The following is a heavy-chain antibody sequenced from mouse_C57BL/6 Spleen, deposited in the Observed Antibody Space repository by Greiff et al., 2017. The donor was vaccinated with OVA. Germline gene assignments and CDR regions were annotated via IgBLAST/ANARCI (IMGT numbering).Heavy chain of an antibody. J-gene: IGHJ2*01. CDR2: ISSGSSTI. CDR1: GFTFSDYG. Sequence: EVMLVESGGGLVKPGGSLKLSCAASGFTFSDYGMHWVRQAPEKGLEWVAYISSGSSTIYYADTVKGRFTISRDNAKNTLFLQMTSLRSEDTAMYYCARPGDCYPYYFDYWGQGTTLTVSS. V-gene: IGHV5-17*01. D-gene: IGHD2-3*01. CDR3: ARPGDCYPYYFDY.